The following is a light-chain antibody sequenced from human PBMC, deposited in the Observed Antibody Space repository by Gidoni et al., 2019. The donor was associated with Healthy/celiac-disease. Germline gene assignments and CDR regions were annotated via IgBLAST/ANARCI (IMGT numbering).Light chain of an antibody. CDR1: QSVSSN. Sequence: EIVMTQSPATLSVSPGERATLSCRASQSVSSNLAWYQQKPGQAPRILIYGASTRATGIPAKFSGSGSGTEFTLTISSLQSEDFAVYYCQQYNNWPRRTFGQGTKVEIK. CDR2: GAS. CDR3: QQYNNWPRRT. J-gene: IGKJ1*01. V-gene: IGKV3-15*01.